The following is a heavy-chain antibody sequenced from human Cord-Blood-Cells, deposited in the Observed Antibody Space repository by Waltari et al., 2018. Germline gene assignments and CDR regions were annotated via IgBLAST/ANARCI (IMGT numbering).Heavy chain of an antibody. Sequence: EVQLVESGGGLVQPGGSLRLSCAAAGFTFSSYWMSWVRQAPGKGLEWVANIKQDGSEKYYGDSVKGRFTISRDNAKNSLYLQMNSLRAEDTAVYYCARGAFGELLSDYWGQGTLVTVSS. J-gene: IGHJ4*02. CDR3: ARGAFGELLSDY. V-gene: IGHV3-7*01. D-gene: IGHD3-10*01. CDR1: GFTFSSYW. CDR2: IKQDGSEK.